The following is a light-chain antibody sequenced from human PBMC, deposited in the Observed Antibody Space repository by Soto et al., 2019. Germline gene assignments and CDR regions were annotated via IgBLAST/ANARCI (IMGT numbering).Light chain of an antibody. CDR1: HSDVGGYNY. J-gene: IGLJ2*01. Sequence: QSALTQPASVSGSPGKSITISCTGTHSDVGGYNYVSWYQQHPGKAPKLMIYDVSTRPSGVSNLFSGSKSGNTASLTISGIPAEDEADYYCSSYRRSSTLVVFGGGTKLTVL. CDR2: DVS. V-gene: IGLV2-14*01. CDR3: SSYRRSSTLVV.